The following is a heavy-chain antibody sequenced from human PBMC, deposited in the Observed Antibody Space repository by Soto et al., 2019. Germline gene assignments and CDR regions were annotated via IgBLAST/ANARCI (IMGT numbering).Heavy chain of an antibody. D-gene: IGHD2-2*01. Sequence: SGPTLVNPTQTLTLTCTFSGFSLSTSGVGVGWIRQPPGKALEWLALIYWDDDKRYSPSLKSRLTITKDTSKNQVVLTMTNMDPVDTATYYCAHRRGIVVVPAAINWFDPWGQGTLVTVSS. CDR2: IYWDDDK. V-gene: IGHV2-5*02. J-gene: IGHJ5*02. CDR1: GFSLSTSGVG. CDR3: AHRRGIVVVPAAINWFDP.